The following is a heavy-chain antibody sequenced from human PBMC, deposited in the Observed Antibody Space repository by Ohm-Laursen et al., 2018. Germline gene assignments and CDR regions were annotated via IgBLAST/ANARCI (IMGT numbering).Heavy chain of an antibody. J-gene: IGHJ3*02. CDR2: IYYSGST. Sequence: GTLSLTCTVSGGSISSYYWSWIRQPPGKGLEWIGYIYYSGSTNYNPSLKSRFTISVDTSKNQFSLKLSPVTAAGTAVYYCARTRGDDAFDIWGQGTMVTVSS. CDR3: ARTRGDDAFDI. V-gene: IGHV4-59*08. D-gene: IGHD3-10*01. CDR1: GGSISSYY.